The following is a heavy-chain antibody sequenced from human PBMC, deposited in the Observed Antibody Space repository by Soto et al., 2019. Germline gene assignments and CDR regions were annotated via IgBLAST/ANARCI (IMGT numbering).Heavy chain of an antibody. Sequence: SVKVSCKASGGTFSSYAISWVRQAPGQGLEWVGGIIPIFGTTNYAQKFQGRVTITADKSTSTAYMELSSLRSEDTAVYYCARNTDSSGYYYPWFDPWGQGTLVTVSS. CDR1: GGTFSSYA. CDR2: IIPIFGTT. V-gene: IGHV1-69*06. CDR3: ARNTDSSGYYYPWFDP. J-gene: IGHJ5*02. D-gene: IGHD3-22*01.